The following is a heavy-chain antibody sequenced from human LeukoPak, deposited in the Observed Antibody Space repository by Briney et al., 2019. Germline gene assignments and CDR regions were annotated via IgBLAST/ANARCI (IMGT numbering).Heavy chain of an antibody. CDR1: GGSINNYY. Sequence: SETLSLTCTVSGGSINNYYWSWIRQPPGKGLEWIGYIYYSGSTNYNPSLRSRVTISADSSRNQFSLKLTSVTAADTAVYHCAKNGQSGFSFDPWGQGTLVTVSS. V-gene: IGHV4-59*12. J-gene: IGHJ5*02. CDR2: IYYSGST. CDR3: AKNGQSGFSFDP. D-gene: IGHD1-26*01.